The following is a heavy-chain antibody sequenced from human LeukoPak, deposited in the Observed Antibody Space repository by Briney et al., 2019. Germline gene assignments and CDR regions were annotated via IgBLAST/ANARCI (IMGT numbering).Heavy chain of an antibody. CDR2: ISYDGSNK. V-gene: IGHV3-30-3*01. CDR3: ARDARYYYFWSGYRGGYYYGIDV. J-gene: IGHJ6*02. D-gene: IGHD3-3*01. CDR1: GFTFSSYA. Sequence: GGSLRLSCAASGFTFSSYAMHWVRQAPGKGLEWVAVISYDGSNKYYADSVKGRFTISRDNSKNTLYLQMNSLRAEDTDVYCCARDARYYYFWSGYRGGYYYGIDVWGQGTTVTVSS.